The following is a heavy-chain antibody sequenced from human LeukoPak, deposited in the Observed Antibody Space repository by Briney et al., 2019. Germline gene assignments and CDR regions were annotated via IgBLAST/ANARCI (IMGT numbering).Heavy chain of an antibody. CDR2: IHSDGTT. D-gene: IGHD3-16*01. J-gene: IGHJ4*02. CDR3: ARLNFRGGEALHFDS. Sequence: PSETLSLTCSVSGGSLTNYYWGWIRQPPGKGLEFIGYIHSDGTTNYDSSLQSRVAISLDTSKIQFSLRLYSVTAADTALYFRARLNFRGGEALHFDSWGQGTLVTVSS. CDR1: GGSLTNYY. V-gene: IGHV4-4*09.